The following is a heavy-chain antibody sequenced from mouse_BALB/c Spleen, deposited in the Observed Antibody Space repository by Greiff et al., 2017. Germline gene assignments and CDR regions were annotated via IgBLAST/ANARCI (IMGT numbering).Heavy chain of an antibody. Sequence: EVKVVESGGGLVQPGGSRKLSCAASGFTFSSFGMHWVRQAPEKGLEWVAYISSGSSTIYYADTVKGRFTISRDNPKNTLFLQMTSLRSEDTAMYYCAGDYYGSSYVGFDYWGQGTTLTVSS. CDR2: ISSGSSTI. J-gene: IGHJ2*01. V-gene: IGHV5-17*02. CDR1: GFTFSSFG. D-gene: IGHD1-1*01. CDR3: AGDYYGSSYVGFDY.